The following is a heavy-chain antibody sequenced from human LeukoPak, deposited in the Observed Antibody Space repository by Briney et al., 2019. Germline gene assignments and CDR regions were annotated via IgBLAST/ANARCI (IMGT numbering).Heavy chain of an antibody. D-gene: IGHD5-18*01. CDR2: IYYSGST. CDR1: GGSISSYY. Sequence: SETLSLTCTVSGGSISSYYWSWIRQPPGKGLEWIGYIYYSGSTNYNPSLKSRVTISVDTSKNQFSLKLSSVTAADTAVYYCARVPIGDTATPVYYYYGMDVWGQGTTVTVSS. CDR3: ARVPIGDTATPVYYYYGMDV. J-gene: IGHJ6*02. V-gene: IGHV4-59*01.